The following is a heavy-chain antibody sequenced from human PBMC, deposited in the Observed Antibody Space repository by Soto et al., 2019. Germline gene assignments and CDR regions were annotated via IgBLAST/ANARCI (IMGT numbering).Heavy chain of an antibody. D-gene: IGHD2-15*01. V-gene: IGHV4-39*01. Sequence: PSETLSLTCTVSGISVSTSDYYWGWVRQPPGKGLDWIGNIYYSGSTFYNPSLRSRVTLSVGTSKNQFSLRLNSVTVADTAVYFCAGFVVPASRNSDFDYWGQGTLVTVSS. CDR3: AGFVVPASRNSDFDY. CDR1: GISVSTSDYY. J-gene: IGHJ4*02. CDR2: IYYSGST.